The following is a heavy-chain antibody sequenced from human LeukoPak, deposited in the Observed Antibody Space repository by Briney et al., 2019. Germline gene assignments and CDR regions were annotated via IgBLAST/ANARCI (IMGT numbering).Heavy chain of an antibody. V-gene: IGHV3-30*18. J-gene: IGHJ4*02. CDR3: AKGLQQLVINY. Sequence: GRSLRLSCAASGFTFSSYGMHWVRQAPGKGLEWVAVISYDGSNKYYADSVKGRFTISRDNSKNTLYLQMNSLRAEDTAVHYCAKGLQQLVINYWGQGTLVTVSS. CDR1: GFTFSSYG. CDR2: ISYDGSNK. D-gene: IGHD6-13*01.